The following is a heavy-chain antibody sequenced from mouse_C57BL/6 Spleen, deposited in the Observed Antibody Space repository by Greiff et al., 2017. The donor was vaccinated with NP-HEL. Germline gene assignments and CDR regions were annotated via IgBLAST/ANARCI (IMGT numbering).Heavy chain of an antibody. CDR2: IDPSDSYT. CDR3: ARRDDVRTTGFDY. J-gene: IGHJ2*01. V-gene: IGHV1-50*01. CDR1: GYTFTSYW. Sequence: VQLQQSGAELVKPGASVKLSCKASGYTFTSYWMQWVKQRPGQGLEWIGEIDPSDSYTNYNQKFKGKATLTVDTSSSTAYMQLSSLTSEDSAVYYCARRDDVRTTGFDYWGQGTTLTVSS. D-gene: IGHD2-14*01.